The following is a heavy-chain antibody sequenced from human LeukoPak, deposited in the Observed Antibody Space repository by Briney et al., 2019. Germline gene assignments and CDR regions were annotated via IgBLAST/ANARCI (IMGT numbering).Heavy chain of an antibody. J-gene: IGHJ4*02. CDR3: ARDQEYSGSYYRYFDY. V-gene: IGHV3-11*05. CDR2: ISSSSSYT. CDR1: GFTFSDSY. D-gene: IGHD1-26*01. Sequence: GGSLRLSCAASGFTFSDSYMSWIRQAPGKGLDGVSYISSSSSYTNYADSVKGRFTISRDNAKNSLYLQMNSLRAEDTAVYYCARDQEYSGSYYRYFDYWGQGALVTVSS.